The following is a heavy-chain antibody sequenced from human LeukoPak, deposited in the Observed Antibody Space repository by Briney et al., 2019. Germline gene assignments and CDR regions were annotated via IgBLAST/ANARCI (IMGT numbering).Heavy chain of an antibody. CDR2: IRNKANSYGT. CDR1: GFTFSDHY. D-gene: IGHD3/OR15-3a*01. J-gene: IGHJ1*01. Sequence: GGSLRLSCAASGFTFSDHYMDWVRPAPGKGLEWVGRIRNKANSYGTEYAASVKGRFTISRDDLESSLYLQMNSLQTEDTAVYYCARGGRGMIFAYFQHWGQGALVTVSS. V-gene: IGHV3-72*01. CDR3: ARGGRGMIFAYFQH.